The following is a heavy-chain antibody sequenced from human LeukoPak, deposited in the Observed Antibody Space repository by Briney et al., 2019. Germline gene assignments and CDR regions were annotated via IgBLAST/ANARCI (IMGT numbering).Heavy chain of an antibody. J-gene: IGHJ4*02. CDR3: ARNMWGLLETPFDY. CDR2: INPNSGGT. V-gene: IGHV1-2*02. CDR1: GYTFTGYY. Sequence: GASVKVSCKAPGYTFTGYYMHWVRQAPGQGLEWMGWINPNSGGTNYAQKFQGRVTMTRDTSISTAYMELSRLRSDDTAVYYCARNMWGLLETPFDYWGQGTLVTVSS. D-gene: IGHD1-26*01.